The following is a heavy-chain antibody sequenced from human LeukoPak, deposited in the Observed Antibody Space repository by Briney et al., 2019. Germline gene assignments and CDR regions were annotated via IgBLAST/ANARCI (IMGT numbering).Heavy chain of an antibody. CDR1: GGSISSYY. V-gene: IGHV4-59*08. CDR2: IYYSGST. D-gene: IGHD6-13*01. Sequence: SETLSLTCTVSGGSISSYYWSWIRQPPGKGLEWIGYIYYSGSTDYNPSLKSRVTISVDTSKNQFSLKLSSVTAADTAVYYCARLPSYSSSFDPWGQGTLVTVSS. J-gene: IGHJ5*02. CDR3: ARLPSYSSSFDP.